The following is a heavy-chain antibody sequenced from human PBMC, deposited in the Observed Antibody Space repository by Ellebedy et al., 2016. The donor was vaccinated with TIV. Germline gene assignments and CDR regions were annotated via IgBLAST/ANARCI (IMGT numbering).Heavy chain of an antibody. D-gene: IGHD6-19*01. CDR2: IIPIFGTA. CDR3: AALSSGWFKFDY. V-gene: IGHV1-69*13. CDR1: GGTFSSYA. Sequence: ASVKVSCKASGGTFSSYAISWVRQAPGQGLEWMGGIIPIFGTANYAQKFQGRVTITADESTSTAYMELSSLRSEDTAVYYCAALSSGWFKFDYWGQGTLVTVSS. J-gene: IGHJ4*02.